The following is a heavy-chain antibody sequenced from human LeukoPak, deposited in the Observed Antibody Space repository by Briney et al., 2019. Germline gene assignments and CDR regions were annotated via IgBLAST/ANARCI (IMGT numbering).Heavy chain of an antibody. D-gene: IGHD2-2*01. CDR1: GFTFINYA. J-gene: IGHJ4*02. CDR2: IYSGGNT. Sequence: GSLRLSCAASGFTFINYAMNWVRQAPRKGLEWVSVIYSGGNTYYADSVKGRFTISRDNSKNTVYLQMNSLRAEDTAVYYCARGETSSYDYWGQGTLVTVSS. CDR3: ARGETSSYDY. V-gene: IGHV3-53*01.